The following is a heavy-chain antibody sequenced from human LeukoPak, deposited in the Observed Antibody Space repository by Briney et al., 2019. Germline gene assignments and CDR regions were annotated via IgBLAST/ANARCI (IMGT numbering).Heavy chain of an antibody. CDR1: GFTVSSNY. Sequence: PGGSPRLSCAASGFTVSSNYMSWVRQAPGKGLEWVSVIYSGGSTYYADSVKGRFTISRDNSKNTLYLQMNSLRAEDTAVYYCARTNDYGDYFDYWGQGTLVTVSS. CDR2: IYSGGST. CDR3: ARTNDYGDYFDY. V-gene: IGHV3-53*01. J-gene: IGHJ4*02. D-gene: IGHD4-17*01.